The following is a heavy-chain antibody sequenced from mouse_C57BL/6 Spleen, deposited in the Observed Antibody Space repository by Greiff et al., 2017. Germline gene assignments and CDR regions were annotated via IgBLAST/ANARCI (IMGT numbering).Heavy chain of an antibody. D-gene: IGHD1-1*01. CDR1: GFSLTSYG. CDR2: IWGVGST. Sequence: VKLVESGPGLVAPSQSLSITCTVSGFSLTSYGVDWVRQSPGKGLEWLGVIWGVGSTNYNSALKSRLSISKDNAKSQVFLKMNSLQTDDTAMYYCASRLRLGAMGYWGQGTSVTVSS. J-gene: IGHJ4*01. V-gene: IGHV2-6*01. CDR3: ASRLRLGAMGY.